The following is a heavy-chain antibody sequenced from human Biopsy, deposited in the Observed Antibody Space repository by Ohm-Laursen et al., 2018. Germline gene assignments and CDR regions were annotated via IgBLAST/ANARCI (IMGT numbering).Heavy chain of an antibody. D-gene: IGHD6-6*01. V-gene: IGHV3-21*01. Sequence: SLRLSCSASGFTFSSFSMNWVRQAPGKGLEWISYINEVSSHIYDADSVKGRITVARDNAKNSLYLQLNSLRAEDTAVYYCARDSSVTARAGGMDVWGQGTTVTVSS. CDR1: GFTFSSFS. J-gene: IGHJ6*02. CDR3: ARDSSVTARAGGMDV. CDR2: INEVSSHI.